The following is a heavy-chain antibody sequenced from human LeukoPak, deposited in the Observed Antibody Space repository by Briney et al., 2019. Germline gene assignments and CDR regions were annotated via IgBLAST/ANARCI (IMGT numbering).Heavy chain of an antibody. Sequence: SETLSLTCTVSGASISSYYWSWIRQPPGKGLEWIGSIYHSGSTYYNPSLKSRVTISVDRSKNQFSLKLSSVTAADTAVYYCARGVSDYGGNLYYFDYWGQGTLVTVSS. CDR2: IYHSGST. CDR3: ARGVSDYGGNLYYFDY. V-gene: IGHV4-59*12. D-gene: IGHD4-23*01. J-gene: IGHJ4*02. CDR1: GASISSYY.